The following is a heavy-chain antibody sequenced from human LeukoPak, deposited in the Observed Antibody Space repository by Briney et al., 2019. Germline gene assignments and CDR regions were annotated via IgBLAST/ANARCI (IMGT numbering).Heavy chain of an antibody. V-gene: IGHV4-34*01. J-gene: IGHJ4*02. CDR1: GGSFSSYY. CDR3: ARAKMATNISDFDY. CDR2: INHSGST. D-gene: IGHD5-24*01. Sequence: SETLSLTCAVYGGSFSSYYWSWIRQPPGKGLEWIGEINHSGSTNYNPSPKSRVTISVDTSKNQFSLKLSSVTAADTAVYYCARAKMATNISDFDYWGQGTLVTVSS.